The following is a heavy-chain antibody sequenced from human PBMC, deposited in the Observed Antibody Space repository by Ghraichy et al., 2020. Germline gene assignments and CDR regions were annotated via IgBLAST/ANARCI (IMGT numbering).Heavy chain of an antibody. CDR2: TSFDGGNK. V-gene: IGHV3-30-3*01. Sequence: GGSLRLSCAASGFIFSNFVMHWVRQAPGKGLEWMSYTSFDGGNKLYADSVKGRFIISRDNSRDTLYLDMNSLRPNDTAVYYCVREFDGLNLWGPGTLVTVSS. CDR1: GFIFSNFV. D-gene: IGHD3-9*01. J-gene: IGHJ4*02. CDR3: VREFDGLNL.